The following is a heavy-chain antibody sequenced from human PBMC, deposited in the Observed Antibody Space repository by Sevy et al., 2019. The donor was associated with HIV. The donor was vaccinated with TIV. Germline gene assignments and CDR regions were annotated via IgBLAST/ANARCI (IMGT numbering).Heavy chain of an antibody. CDR1: GYTFTTYD. CDR2: MNPNSGAT. J-gene: IGHJ3*02. CDR3: ARGDPDSDPSGDDAFDI. V-gene: IGHV1-8*03. Sequence: ASVKVSCKASGYTFTTYDINWVRQATGQGLEWMGWMNPNSGATGYAQNFQGRVTITGNTSISTAYLELSSLKSEDTAVYFCARGDPDSDPSGDDAFDIWGRGPMVTVSS. D-gene: IGHD1-26*01.